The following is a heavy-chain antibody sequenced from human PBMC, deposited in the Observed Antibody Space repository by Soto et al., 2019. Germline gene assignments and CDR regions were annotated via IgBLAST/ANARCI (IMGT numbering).Heavy chain of an antibody. Sequence: QVQLQQWGAGLLKPSETLSLTCAVYGGSFSGYYWSWIRQPPGKGLEWIGEINHSGSTNYNPSLKSRVTISVDTSKNQFSLKLSSVTAADTAVYYCARGDRLTGYYKGLDYWGQGTLVTVSS. CDR3: ARGDRLTGYYKGLDY. CDR2: INHSGST. CDR1: GGSFSGYY. V-gene: IGHV4-34*01. D-gene: IGHD3-9*01. J-gene: IGHJ4*02.